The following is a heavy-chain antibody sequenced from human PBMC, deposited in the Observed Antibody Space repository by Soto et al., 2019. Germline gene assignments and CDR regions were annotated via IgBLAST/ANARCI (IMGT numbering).Heavy chain of an antibody. Sequence: ITLKESGPTLVKPTQTLTLTCTFSGFSLNTGGVGVGWVRQPRGKAMEWLALIYWDDDERYTPSLRSTLNITKDTSNNQVGLTMTNMEPEDTATYYCVRNWRYYGGDYYDGMYAWGQGTTVTVSS. J-gene: IGHJ6*02. D-gene: IGHD3-10*01. V-gene: IGHV2-5*02. CDR3: VRNWRYYGGDYYDGMYA. CDR2: IYWDDDE. CDR1: GFSLNTGGVG.